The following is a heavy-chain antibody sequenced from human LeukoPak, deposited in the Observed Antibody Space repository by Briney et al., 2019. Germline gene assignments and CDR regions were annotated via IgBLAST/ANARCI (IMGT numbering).Heavy chain of an antibody. CDR1: GFTFSSFT. CDR2: ISGSGGST. Sequence: GGSLGLSCAASGFTFSSFTMNWVRQAPGEGLEWVSAISGSGGSTYYADSVKGRFTISRDNSKNTLYLQMNSLRAEDTAVYYCAKLGAFDIWGQGTMVTVSS. J-gene: IGHJ3*02. D-gene: IGHD7-27*01. CDR3: AKLGAFDI. V-gene: IGHV3-23*01.